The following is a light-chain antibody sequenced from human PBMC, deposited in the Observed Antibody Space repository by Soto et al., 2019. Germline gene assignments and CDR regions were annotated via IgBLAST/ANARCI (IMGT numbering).Light chain of an antibody. CDR3: LLYYAGVQV. Sequence: QAVVTHEPSLTVSPGGTVTLTCASSTGAVTSGHYANWIQQRPGQTPRALIHSTSTKHSWTPARISGSLVGDKAALTLSGVRPEDEADYYCLLYYAGVQVFGGVTKVTVL. CDR2: STS. J-gene: IGLJ3*02. CDR1: TGAVTSGHY. V-gene: IGLV7-43*01.